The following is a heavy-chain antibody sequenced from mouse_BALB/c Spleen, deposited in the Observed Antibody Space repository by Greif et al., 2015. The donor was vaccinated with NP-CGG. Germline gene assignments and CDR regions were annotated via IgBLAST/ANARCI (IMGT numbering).Heavy chain of an antibody. D-gene: IGHD4-1*01. CDR3: ARRTGTEAMDY. J-gene: IGHJ4*01. CDR1: GYTFTDYY. V-gene: IGHV1-84*02. Sequence: QLQESGPELVKPGASVKISCKASGYTFTDYYINWVKQKPGQGLEWIGWIYPGSSNTKYKEKFKGKATLTVDTSSSTAYMQLSSLTSEDTAVYFCARRTGTEAMDYWGQGTSVTVSS. CDR2: IYPGSSNT.